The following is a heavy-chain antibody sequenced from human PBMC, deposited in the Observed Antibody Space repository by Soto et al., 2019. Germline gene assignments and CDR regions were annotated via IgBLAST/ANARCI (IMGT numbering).Heavy chain of an antibody. V-gene: IGHV4-34*01. CDR3: GRGPNAGHYYYYYYGMEV. Sequence: SETLSLTCAVYGGSFSGYYWRWIRQPPGKGLEWIGEINHSGSTNYNPSLKSRVTISVDTSKNQFSLKLSSVTAADTAVYYCGRGPNAGHYYYYYYGMEVWGQGTTVTVSS. J-gene: IGHJ6*01. CDR2: INHSGST. D-gene: IGHD6-13*01. CDR1: GGSFSGYY.